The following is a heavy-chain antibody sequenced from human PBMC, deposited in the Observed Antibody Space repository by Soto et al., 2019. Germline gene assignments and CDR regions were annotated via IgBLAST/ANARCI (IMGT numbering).Heavy chain of an antibody. V-gene: IGHV3-74*01. J-gene: IGHJ6*02. Sequence: EVQLVESGGGLIQPGGSLRLSCGASGFTFSSYSIHWVRQVPGMGPVWLSRTTADGGHTFYADSVKGRFTISRDNAKNPLQSQMTSLRADDSAVYSCARGGGSLYGGVDVWGQGTTVTVSS. CDR1: GFTFSSYS. CDR2: TTADGGHT. D-gene: IGHD3-16*02. CDR3: ARGGGSLYGGVDV.